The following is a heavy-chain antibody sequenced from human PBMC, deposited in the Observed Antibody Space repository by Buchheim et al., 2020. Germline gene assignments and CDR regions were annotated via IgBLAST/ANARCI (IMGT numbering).Heavy chain of an antibody. CDR1: GGSIGPYY. Sequence: CTVSGGSIGPYYWTWIRQPPGKGLEWIGYLYYTGGTSGSSYYNPSLKSRVTISIDTSKNQFSLKLSSVTAADTAVYYCASGGDNSGAGWFDPWGQGTL. CDR2: LYYTGGT. V-gene: IGHV4-59*01. D-gene: IGHD3-22*01. CDR3: ASGGDNSGAGWFDP. J-gene: IGHJ5*02.